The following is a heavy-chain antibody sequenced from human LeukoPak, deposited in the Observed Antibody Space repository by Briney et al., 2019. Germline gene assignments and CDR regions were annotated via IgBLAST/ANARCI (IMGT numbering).Heavy chain of an antibody. D-gene: IGHD3-3*01. Sequence: HPGGSLRPSCVASGFSFSGYYMGWVRQAPGKGLEWVANIKQDGSEEYYVDFVKGRFYISRDNAKNSLYLQMNSLRAEDTAVYYCARMRFWSVYPHYFDYWGQGTLVTVSS. CDR1: GFSFSGYY. CDR2: IKQDGSEE. CDR3: ARMRFWSVYPHYFDY. V-gene: IGHV3-7*01. J-gene: IGHJ4*02.